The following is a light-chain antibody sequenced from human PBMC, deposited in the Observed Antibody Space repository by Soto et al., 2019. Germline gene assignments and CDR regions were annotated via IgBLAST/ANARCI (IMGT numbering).Light chain of an antibody. CDR1: SSNIGAPYD. CDR3: QSYDGILSGFAV. J-gene: IGLJ2*01. V-gene: IGLV1-40*01. CDR2: GNN. Sequence: QSVLTQPPSVSGAPGQRVTISCTGSSSNIGAPYDVHWYQQLPGTAPKLLIYGNNNRPSGVPDRFSGSKSGTSASLAITGLQAEDEADYYCQSYDGILSGFAVFGGGTKLTVL.